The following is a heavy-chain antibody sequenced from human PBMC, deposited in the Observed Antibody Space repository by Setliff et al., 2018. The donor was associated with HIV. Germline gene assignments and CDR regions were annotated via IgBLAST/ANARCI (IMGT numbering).Heavy chain of an antibody. CDR1: GFTFSSYW. CDR3: ASHSFGISPPGKD. D-gene: IGHD3-16*01. Sequence: GGSLRLSCAASGFTFSSYWMHWVRQAPRKGLVWVSRISDDGTSTSYADSVKGRFIMSRDIAKNAVYLQMSSLSVEDAAIYYCASHSFGISPPGKDWGQGTLVTVSS. CDR2: ISDDGTST. J-gene: IGHJ4*02. V-gene: IGHV3-74*01.